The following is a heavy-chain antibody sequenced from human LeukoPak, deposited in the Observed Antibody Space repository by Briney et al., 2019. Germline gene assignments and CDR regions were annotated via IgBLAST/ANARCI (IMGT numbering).Heavy chain of an antibody. D-gene: IGHD3-22*01. Sequence: ASVKVSCKASGYTFTSYGISWVRQAPGQGLEWMGWISAYNGNTNYAQRLQGRVTMTTDTSTSTAYMELRSLRSDDTAVYYCARLYDSSGYLPEYYFDYWGQGTLVTVSS. CDR2: ISAYNGNT. CDR1: GYTFTSYG. CDR3: ARLYDSSGYLPEYYFDY. V-gene: IGHV1-18*01. J-gene: IGHJ4*02.